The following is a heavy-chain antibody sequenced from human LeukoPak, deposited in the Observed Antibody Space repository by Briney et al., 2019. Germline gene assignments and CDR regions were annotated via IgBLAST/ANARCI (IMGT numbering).Heavy chain of an antibody. V-gene: IGHV4-39*01. CDR1: GGSISSSSYY. CDR2: TSYSGST. J-gene: IGHJ3*02. D-gene: IGHD3-22*01. Sequence: SETLSLTCTVSGGSISSSSYYWGWIRQPPGKGLEWIGSTSYSGSTYYNPSLKSRVTISVDTSKNQFSLKLSSVTAADTAVYYCARHTRTYYYDSSDYYSGAFDIWGQGTMVTVSS. CDR3: ARHTRTYYYDSSDYYSGAFDI.